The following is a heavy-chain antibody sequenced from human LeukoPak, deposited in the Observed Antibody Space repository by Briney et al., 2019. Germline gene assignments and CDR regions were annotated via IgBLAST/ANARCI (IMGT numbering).Heavy chain of an antibody. CDR3: ARGQSRAVVAPAAMVGLDYYYYYGMDV. V-gene: IGHV3-11*01. CDR2: ISSSGSTI. D-gene: IGHD2-2*01. Sequence: GGSLRLSCAASGFTFSDYYMSWIRQAPGKGLEWVSYISSSGSTIYYADSVKGRFTISRDNAKNSLYLQMNSLRAEDTAVYYCARGQSRAVVAPAAMVGLDYYYYYGMDVWGQGTTVTVSS. J-gene: IGHJ6*02. CDR1: GFTFSDYY.